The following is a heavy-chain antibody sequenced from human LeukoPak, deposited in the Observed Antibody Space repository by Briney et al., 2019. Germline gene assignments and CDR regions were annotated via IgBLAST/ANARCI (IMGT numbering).Heavy chain of an antibody. CDR2: ISTSSSYI. Sequence: PGGSLRLSCAASGFTFSSYDIHWVRQATGKGLEWVSSISTSSSYIYYADSLKGRFTISRDNARNSLYLQMNSLRAEDTAVYYCARVVWGQLTYYFDYWGQGTLVTVSS. V-gene: IGHV3-21*01. D-gene: IGHD3-16*01. J-gene: IGHJ4*02. CDR3: ARVVWGQLTYYFDY. CDR1: GFTFSSYD.